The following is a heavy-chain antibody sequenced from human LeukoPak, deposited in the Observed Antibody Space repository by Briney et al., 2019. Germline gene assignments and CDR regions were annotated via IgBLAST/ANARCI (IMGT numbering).Heavy chain of an antibody. CDR2: INPNSGGT. Sequence: ASVKVSCTASGYTFTSYGISWVRQAPGQGLEWMGWINPNSGGTNYAQKFQGRVTMTRDTSISTAYMELRSLRSDDTAVYYCARVPSPLLWFGELPVNWGQGTLVTVSS. CDR1: GYTFTSYG. J-gene: IGHJ4*02. CDR3: ARVPSPLLWFGELPVN. D-gene: IGHD3-10*01. V-gene: IGHV1-2*02.